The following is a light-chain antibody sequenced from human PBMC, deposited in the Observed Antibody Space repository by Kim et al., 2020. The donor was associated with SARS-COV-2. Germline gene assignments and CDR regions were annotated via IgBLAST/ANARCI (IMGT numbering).Light chain of an antibody. CDR1: QDIRKF. V-gene: IGKV1-33*01. CDR3: QQYNNLQAIT. J-gene: IGKJ5*01. CDR2: DAS. Sequence: SVGDSVTITCQASQDIRKFLNWYQHKPGKAPELLISDASTLRTGVPSRFSGSASGTHFTFTISNLQPEDIATYYCQQYNNLQAITFGQGTRLDIK.